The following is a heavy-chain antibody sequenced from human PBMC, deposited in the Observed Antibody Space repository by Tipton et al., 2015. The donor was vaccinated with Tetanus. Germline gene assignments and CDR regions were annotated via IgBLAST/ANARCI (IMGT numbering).Heavy chain of an antibody. D-gene: IGHD3-10*01. V-gene: IGHV6-1*01. CDR2: TYYRSKWNN. J-gene: IGHJ4*02. CDR3: TGDPQLSQGC. Sequence: LVKPTQTLSLTGAISGDSVSSNSAAWNWIRQSPSRGLEWLGRTYYRSKWNNNYAVSVKSRITIKPDTSKNQISLQLNSVTPEDTAVYYCTGDPQLSQGCWGQGTLVTVSS. CDR1: GDSVSSNSAA.